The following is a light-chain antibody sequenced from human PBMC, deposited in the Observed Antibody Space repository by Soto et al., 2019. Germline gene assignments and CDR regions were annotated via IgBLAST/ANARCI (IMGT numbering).Light chain of an antibody. V-gene: IGKV3-20*01. CDR2: GAS. CDR3: QQYGSSPWT. J-gene: IGKJ1*01. Sequence: EIALTQSPGTLSLSPGERATLSCMASQSVSSSYLAWYQQKPGQAPRLLIYGASSRATGIPDRFSGSGSGTDFTLTISRLEPEDFAVYYCQQYGSSPWTFGQGTKVDIK. CDR1: QSVSSSY.